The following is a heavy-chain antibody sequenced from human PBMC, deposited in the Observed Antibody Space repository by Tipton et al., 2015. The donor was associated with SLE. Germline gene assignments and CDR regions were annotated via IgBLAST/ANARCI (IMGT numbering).Heavy chain of an antibody. J-gene: IGHJ4*02. CDR2: ISNSETT. Sequence: TLSLTCTVSGGSISSHYWSWIRQAPGKGLEWIVYISNSETTNYNPSLKSRVTISVDTSKNQFSLKLRSVTAADTAVYYCAGAWQGYCSGGTCYVLDYWGQGTLVTVSS. V-gene: IGHV4-59*11. D-gene: IGHD2-15*01. CDR3: AGAWQGYCSGGTCYVLDY. CDR1: GGSISSHY.